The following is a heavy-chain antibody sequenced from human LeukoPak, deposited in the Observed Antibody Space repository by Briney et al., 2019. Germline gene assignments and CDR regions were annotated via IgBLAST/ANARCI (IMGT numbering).Heavy chain of an antibody. V-gene: IGHV3-43*01. D-gene: IGHD5-12*01. CDR2: ITWNGDST. CDR1: GFTFHDYN. J-gene: IGHJ6*03. CDR3: AKDKWLRGYYYYYIDV. Sequence: PGGSLRLSCAAAGFTFHDYNMHWVRQVPGKGLEWVSLITWNGDSTYYADSVEGRFTISRDNSKNALYLQMNSLRTEDTALYYCAKDKWLRGYYYYYIDVWGKGTTVTVSS.